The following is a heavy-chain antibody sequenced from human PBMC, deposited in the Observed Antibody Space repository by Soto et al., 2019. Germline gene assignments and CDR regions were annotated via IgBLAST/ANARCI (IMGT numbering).Heavy chain of an antibody. CDR1: GFTFSSYW. CDR2: IKQDGSEK. J-gene: IGHJ4*02. V-gene: IGHV3-7*03. D-gene: IGHD2-15*01. Sequence: GGSLRLSCAASGFTFSSYWMSWVRQAPGKGLEWVANIKQDGSEKYYVDSVKGRFTISRDNAKNSLYLQMNSLRAEDTAVYYCATDIVVVVAATMNTEFDYWGQGTLVTAPQ. CDR3: ATDIVVVVAATMNTEFDY.